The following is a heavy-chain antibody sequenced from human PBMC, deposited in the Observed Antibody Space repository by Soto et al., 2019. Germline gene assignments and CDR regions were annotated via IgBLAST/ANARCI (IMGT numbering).Heavy chain of an antibody. D-gene: IGHD6-19*01. Sequence: EVQLVESGGGLVKPGGSLRLSCAASGFTFSSYSMNWVRQAPGKGLEWVSSISSSSSYIYYADSVKGRFTSSRDNAKNPPDLQRSSRRAEDTAVYYCARGGGSGWSIDYWGQGTLVTVSS. CDR2: ISSSSSYI. J-gene: IGHJ4*02. CDR1: GFTFSSYS. CDR3: ARGGGSGWSIDY. V-gene: IGHV3-21*01.